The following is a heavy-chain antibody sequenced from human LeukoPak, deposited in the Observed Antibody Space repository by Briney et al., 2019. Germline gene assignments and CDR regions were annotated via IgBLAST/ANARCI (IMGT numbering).Heavy chain of an antibody. J-gene: IGHJ4*02. Sequence: GGSLRLSCAASGFTFSGSAKHWVRQASGKGLEWVGRIRSKANSYATAYAASVKGRFTISRDDSKNTAYLQMNSLKTEDTAVYYCTPAGGSGSYSGYWGQGTLVTVSS. CDR3: TPAGGSGSYSGY. V-gene: IGHV3-73*01. CDR1: GFTFSGSA. D-gene: IGHD3-10*01. CDR2: IRSKANSYAT.